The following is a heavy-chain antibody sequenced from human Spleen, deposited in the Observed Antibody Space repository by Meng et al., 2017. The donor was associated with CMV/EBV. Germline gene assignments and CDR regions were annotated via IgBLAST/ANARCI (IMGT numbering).Heavy chain of an antibody. CDR1: GFTFSSYE. J-gene: IGHJ4*02. CDR3: AKDRDFWSGYYTGSDY. D-gene: IGHD3-3*01. CDR2: TNSDGSST. V-gene: IGHV3-74*01. Sequence: GESLKISCAASGFTFSSYEMHWVRQARGKGLVWVSRTNSDGSSTRYADSVKGRFTISRDNSKNTLYLQMNSLRSDDTAIFYCAKDRDFWSGYYTGSDYWGQGTLVTVSS.